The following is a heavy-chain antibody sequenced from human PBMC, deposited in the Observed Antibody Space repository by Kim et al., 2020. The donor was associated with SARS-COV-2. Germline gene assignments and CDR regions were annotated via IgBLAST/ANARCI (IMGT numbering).Heavy chain of an antibody. Sequence: SETLSLTCTVSGGSISSYYWSWIRQPAGKGLEWIGRIYTSGSTNYNPSLKSRVTMSVDTSKNQFSLKLSSVTAADTAVYYCARGRFNTIFGVVIHLEFDPWGQGTLVTVSS. CDR1: GGSISSYY. CDR2: IYTSGST. J-gene: IGHJ5*02. CDR3: ARGRFNTIFGVVIHLEFDP. D-gene: IGHD3-3*01. V-gene: IGHV4-4*07.